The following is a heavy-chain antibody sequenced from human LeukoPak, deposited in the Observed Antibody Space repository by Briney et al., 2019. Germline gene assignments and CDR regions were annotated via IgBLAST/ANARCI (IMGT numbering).Heavy chain of an antibody. CDR3: ASLDPGGSFDY. D-gene: IGHD3/OR15-3a*01. V-gene: IGHV3-21*01. CDR1: GFTFSSYS. J-gene: IGHJ4*02. CDR2: ISSSSSYI. Sequence: GGSLRLSCAASGFTFSSYSMNWVRQAPGKGLEWVSSISSSSSYIYYADSVKGRFTISRDNARNSLYLQMNSLRAEDTAVYYCASLDPGGSFDYWGQGTLVTVSS.